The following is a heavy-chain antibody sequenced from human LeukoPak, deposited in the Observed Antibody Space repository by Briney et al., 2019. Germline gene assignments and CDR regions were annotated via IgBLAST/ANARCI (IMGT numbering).Heavy chain of an antibody. Sequence: ASVKVSCKASGYTFTSYYMHWVRQAPGQGLEWMGIINPSGGSTSYAQKFQGRVTMTRDTSTSTVYMELSSLRSEDTAVYYCARGALYDFWSGYYSNWFDPWGQGTLVTVSS. J-gene: IGHJ5*02. CDR2: INPSGGST. CDR3: ARGALYDFWSGYYSNWFDP. D-gene: IGHD3-3*01. V-gene: IGHV1-46*01. CDR1: GYTFTSYY.